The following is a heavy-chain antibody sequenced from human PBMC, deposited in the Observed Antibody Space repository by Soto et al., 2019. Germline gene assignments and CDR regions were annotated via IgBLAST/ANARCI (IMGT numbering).Heavy chain of an antibody. V-gene: IGHV3-9*01. Sequence: LRLSCTASGFTFDDYAMHWVRQGPGRGLEWVSGITWNSGKIAYADSMKGRFTIARDDDNNSLYLQMNSLRPEDTALYYCVKDSYADFHRVLSTAEYFFDYWGHGTLVTVSS. CDR1: GFTFDDYA. D-gene: IGHD2-15*01. CDR2: ITWNSGKI. CDR3: VKDSYADFHRVLSTAEYFFDY. J-gene: IGHJ4*01.